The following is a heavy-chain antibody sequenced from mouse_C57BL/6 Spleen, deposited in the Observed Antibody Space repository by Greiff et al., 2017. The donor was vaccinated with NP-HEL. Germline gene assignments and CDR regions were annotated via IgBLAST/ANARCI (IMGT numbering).Heavy chain of an antibody. CDR3: ARSSNNYYAMDY. V-gene: IGHV1-42*01. D-gene: IGHD2-5*01. CDR1: GYSFTGYY. CDR2: INPSTGGT. J-gene: IGHJ4*01. Sequence: EVQLQQSGPELVKPGASVKISCKASGYSFTGYYMNWVKQSPEKSLEWIGEINPSTGGTTYNQKFKAKATLTVDKSSSTAYMQLKSLTSEDSAVYYWARSSNNYYAMDYWGQGTSVTVSS.